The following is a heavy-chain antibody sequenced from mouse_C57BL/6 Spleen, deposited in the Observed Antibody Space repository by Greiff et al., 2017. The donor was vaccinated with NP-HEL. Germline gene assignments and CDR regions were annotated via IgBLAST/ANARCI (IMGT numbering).Heavy chain of an antibody. CDR2: ISSGRSTI. CDR1: GFTFSDYG. CDR3: ARGEQLRLPFAY. V-gene: IGHV5-17*01. D-gene: IGHD3-2*02. J-gene: IGHJ3*01. Sequence: EVHLVESGGGLVKPGGSLKLSCAASGFTFSDYGMHWVRQAPEKGLEWVAYISSGRSTIYYADTVKGRFTISRDNAKNTLFLQMTSLRSEDTAMYYCARGEQLRLPFAYWGQGTLVTVSA.